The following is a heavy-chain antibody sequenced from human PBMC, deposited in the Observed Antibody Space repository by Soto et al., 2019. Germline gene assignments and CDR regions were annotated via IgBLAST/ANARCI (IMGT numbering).Heavy chain of an antibody. CDR1: GGSISSSSYY. CDR3: ARQTVEGNSSSWFVFSYYYYMDV. CDR2: IYYSGST. Sequence: SETLSLTCTVSGGSISSSSYYWGWIRQPPGKGLEWIGSIYYSGSTYYNPSLKSRVTISVDTSKNQFSLKLSSVTAADTAVYYCARQTVEGNSSSWFVFSYYYYMDVWGKGTTVTVSS. D-gene: IGHD6-13*01. J-gene: IGHJ6*03. V-gene: IGHV4-39*01.